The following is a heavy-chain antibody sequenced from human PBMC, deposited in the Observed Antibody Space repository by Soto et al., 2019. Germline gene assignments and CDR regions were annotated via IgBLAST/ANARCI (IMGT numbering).Heavy chain of an antibody. Sequence: SVKVSCKASGGTFSSYAISWVRQAPGQGLEWMGGIIPIFGTANYAQKFQGRVTITADESTSTAYMELSSLRSEDTAVYYCARGKEAWTGYSLMNYYYYGMDVWGQGTTVTVSS. V-gene: IGHV1-69*13. J-gene: IGHJ6*02. CDR3: ARGKEAWTGYSLMNYYYYGMDV. CDR1: GGTFSSYA. D-gene: IGHD3-9*01. CDR2: IIPIFGTA.